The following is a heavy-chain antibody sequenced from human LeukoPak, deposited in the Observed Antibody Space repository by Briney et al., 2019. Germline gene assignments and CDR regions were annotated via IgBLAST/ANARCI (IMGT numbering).Heavy chain of an antibody. CDR3: ARGGGPYRPLDY. Sequence: SGTLSLTCGVSGGSISSTNWWTWVRQPPGEGLEWIGEVHLSGRTNYNPSLESRVTMSVDMSENHISLKLTSVTAADTAVYYCARGGGPYRPLDYSGQGTLVTVSS. CDR1: GGSISSTNW. CDR2: VHLSGRT. J-gene: IGHJ4*02. V-gene: IGHV4-4*02.